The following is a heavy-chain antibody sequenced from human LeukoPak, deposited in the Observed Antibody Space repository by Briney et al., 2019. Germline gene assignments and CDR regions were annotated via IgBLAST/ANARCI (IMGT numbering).Heavy chain of an antibody. V-gene: IGHV4-59*08. CDR1: GDSISRFY. D-gene: IGHD6-6*01. CDR3: ARLILSSSYYFDY. CDR2: IYDSQTT. Sequence: PSETLSLTCTVSGDSISRFYWSWIRQPPGKGLEWIGYIYDSQTTNYNPSLKSRVYISVDTSKNQFSLKLSSVTAADTAVYYCARLILSSSYYFDYWGQGTLVTVSS. J-gene: IGHJ4*02.